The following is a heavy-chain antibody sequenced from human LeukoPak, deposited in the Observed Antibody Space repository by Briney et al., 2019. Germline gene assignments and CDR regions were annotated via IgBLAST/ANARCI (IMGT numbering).Heavy chain of an antibody. CDR3: AKDKTPYSDILTDYYKGFDL. Sequence: GGSLRLSCAASGFTFSSYSMNWVRQAPGKGLEWVSSISSSSSYIYYADSVKGRFTISRDNAKDSLYLQMNSLRPEDTAVYYCAKDKTPYSDILTDYYKGFDLWGQGTLVTVSS. J-gene: IGHJ4*02. V-gene: IGHV3-21*01. CDR2: ISSSSSYI. D-gene: IGHD3-9*01. CDR1: GFTFSSYS.